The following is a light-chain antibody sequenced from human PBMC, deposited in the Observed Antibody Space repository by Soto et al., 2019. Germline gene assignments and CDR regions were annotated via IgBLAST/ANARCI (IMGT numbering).Light chain of an antibody. J-gene: IGKJ1*01. CDR3: QHYGTSMWT. CDR2: DTS. V-gene: IGKV3-20*01. Sequence: EIVLTQSPGTLSLSPGGRATLSCGASQSVSSSSLSWYQQKPGQAPRLLIYDTSSRATDIPDRFSGSGSGTDFTLTISRLEPEDFTVYYCQHYGTSMWTFGQGTKVDIK. CDR1: QSVSSSS.